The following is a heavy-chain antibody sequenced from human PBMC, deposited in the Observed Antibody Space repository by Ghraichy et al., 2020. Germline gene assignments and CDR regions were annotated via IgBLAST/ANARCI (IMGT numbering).Heavy chain of an antibody. CDR3: AKGLYISGWNLDY. J-gene: IGHJ4*02. CDR2: IGGGDTKT. D-gene: IGHD6-19*01. CDR1: GFTASSYA. V-gene: IGHV3-23*01. Sequence: GGSLRLSCEASGFTASSYAMAWVRQAPGKGLEWVSMIGGGDTKTYYADSVKGRFIISRDNSKNMLYLQMHSLRAEDTAVYFCAKGLYISGWNLDYWGQGTPVTVSS.